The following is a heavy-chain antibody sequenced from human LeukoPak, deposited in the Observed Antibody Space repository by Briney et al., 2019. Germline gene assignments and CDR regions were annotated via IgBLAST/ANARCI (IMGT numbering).Heavy chain of an antibody. CDR3: ARVNFRSSSWYPIDY. CDR2: IYTSGST. V-gene: IGHV4-4*07. Sequence: SETLSHTCTVSGGSISSYYWSWIRQPAGKGLEWIGRIYTSGSTNYNPSLKSRVTMSVDTSKNQFSLKLSSVTAADTAVYYCARVNFRSSSWYPIDYWGQGTLVTVSS. D-gene: IGHD6-13*01. J-gene: IGHJ4*02. CDR1: GGSISSYY.